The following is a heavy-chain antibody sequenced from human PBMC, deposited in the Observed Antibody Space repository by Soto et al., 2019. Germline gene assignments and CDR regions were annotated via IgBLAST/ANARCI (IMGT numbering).Heavy chain of an antibody. CDR1: GGSCRGYY. Sequence: PLETVSLTGAVCGGSCRGYYWSWIRQPQGRGLEWIGEINHSGSTNYNPSLKSRVTRSVDTYKNQFSLKLSSVTAADTAVYYCARRTGGNSAFSFDYLGQGTLVT. J-gene: IGHJ4*02. CDR3: ARRTGGNSAFSFDY. V-gene: IGHV4-34*01. CDR2: INHSGST. D-gene: IGHD2-21*02.